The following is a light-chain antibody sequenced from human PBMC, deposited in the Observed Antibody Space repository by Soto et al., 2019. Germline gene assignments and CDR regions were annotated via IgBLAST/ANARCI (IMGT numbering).Light chain of an antibody. V-gene: IGLV1-40*01. J-gene: IGLJ2*01. CDR1: SSNIGAGYD. Sequence: QSVLTQPTSVSGAPRQRVTISCTGSSSNIGAGYDVHWYQQLPGTAPKLLMYGNNIRPSGAPDRFSDSKSGTSASLAITGLQAEDEAAYFCQSYDSSLRGLVFGGGTKLTVL. CDR3: QSYDSSLRGLV. CDR2: GNN.